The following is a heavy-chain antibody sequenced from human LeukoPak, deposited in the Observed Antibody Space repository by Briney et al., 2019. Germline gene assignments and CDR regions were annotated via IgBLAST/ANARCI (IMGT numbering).Heavy chain of an antibody. CDR1: GGSISSYY. J-gene: IGHJ4*02. CDR2: IYYSGST. V-gene: IGHV4-59*12. Sequence: PSETLSLTCTVSGGSISSYYWSWIRQPPGKGLEWIGYIYYSGSTNYNPSLKSRVTISVDTSKNQFSLKLSSVTAADTAVYYCARRARYTLRYFDYWGQGTLVTVSS. CDR3: ARRARYTLRYFDY. D-gene: IGHD5-12*01.